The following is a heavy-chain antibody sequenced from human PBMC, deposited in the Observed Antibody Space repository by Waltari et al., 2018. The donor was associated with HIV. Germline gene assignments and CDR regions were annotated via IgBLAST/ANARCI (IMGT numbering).Heavy chain of an antibody. J-gene: IGHJ5*02. CDR3: ARGVLTDSMIHSLNWFDP. CDR1: GGSFSGYY. CDR2: INHSGST. V-gene: IGHV4-34*01. Sequence: QVQLQQWGAGLLKPSETLSLTCAVYGGSFSGYYWSWIRQPPGKGLEWIGEINHSGSTNYNPSLKSRVTISVDTSKNQFSLKLSSVTAADTAVYYCARGVLTDSMIHSLNWFDPWGQGTLVTVSS. D-gene: IGHD3-22*01.